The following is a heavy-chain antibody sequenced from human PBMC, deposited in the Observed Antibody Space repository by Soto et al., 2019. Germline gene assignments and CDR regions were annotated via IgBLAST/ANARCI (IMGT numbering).Heavy chain of an antibody. CDR3: ARNGVAVAGTGYYYYYGMDV. D-gene: IGHD6-19*01. Sequence: PGGSLRLSCAASGSTFSSYWMSWVRQAPGKGLEWVANIKQDGSEKYYVDSVKGRFTISRDNAKNSLYLQMNSLRAEDTAVYYCARNGVAVAGTGYYYYYGMDVWGQGTTVTSP. V-gene: IGHV3-7*01. CDR1: GSTFSSYW. CDR2: IKQDGSEK. J-gene: IGHJ6*02.